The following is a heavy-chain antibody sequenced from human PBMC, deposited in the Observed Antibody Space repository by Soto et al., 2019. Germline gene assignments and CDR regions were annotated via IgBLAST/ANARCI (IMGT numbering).Heavy chain of an antibody. V-gene: IGHV4-39*01. D-gene: IGHD3-22*01. J-gene: IGHJ3*02. Sequence: PSETLSLTCTVSGGSISSSSYYWGWIRQPPGKGLEWIGSIYYSGSTYYNPSLKSRVTISVDTSKNQFSLKLSSVTAADTAVYYCAKVVVTTMGAFDIWGQGTMVTVSS. CDR1: GGSISSSSYY. CDR3: AKVVVTTMGAFDI. CDR2: IYYSGST.